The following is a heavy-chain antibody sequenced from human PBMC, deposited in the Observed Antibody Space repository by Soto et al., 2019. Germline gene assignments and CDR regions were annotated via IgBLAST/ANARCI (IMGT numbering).Heavy chain of an antibody. CDR3: ARDQGTGRDGYNSNYFDY. J-gene: IGHJ4*02. Sequence: QVQLVQSGAEVKKPGSSVKVSCKASGGTFSSYTISWVRQAPGQGLEWMGRIIPILGIANYAQKFQGRVTITADKSTSTAYMELSSLRSEDTAVYYCARDQGTGRDGYNSNYFDYWGQGTLVTVSS. CDR2: IIPILGIA. CDR1: GGTFSSYT. D-gene: IGHD5-12*01. V-gene: IGHV1-69*08.